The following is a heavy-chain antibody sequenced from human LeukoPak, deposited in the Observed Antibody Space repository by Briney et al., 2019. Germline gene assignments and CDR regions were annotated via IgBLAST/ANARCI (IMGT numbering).Heavy chain of an antibody. V-gene: IGHV3-23*01. D-gene: IGHD6-13*01. J-gene: IGHJ3*02. Sequence: AGGSLRLSCAASGFTFSSYAMSWVRQAPGKGLEWVSAISGSGGSTYYADSVKGRFTISRDNSKNTLYLQMNSLRAEDTAVYYCAKGPSSWCSHDAFDIWGQGTMVTVSS. CDR2: ISGSGGST. CDR1: GFTFSSYA. CDR3: AKGPSSWCSHDAFDI.